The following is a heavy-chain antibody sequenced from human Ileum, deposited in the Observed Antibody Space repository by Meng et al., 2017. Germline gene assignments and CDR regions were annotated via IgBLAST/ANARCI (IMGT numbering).Heavy chain of an antibody. CDR1: GFTFRNYD. D-gene: IGHD1-26*01. CDR2: ISGNGGST. CDR3: AKDFSRQEPG. J-gene: IGHJ4*02. V-gene: IGHV3-23*04. Sequence: EVQLVDSGGGLVQPGGSLRLSCAASGFTFRNYDMSWVRQAPGKGLEWVSAISGNGGSTYYADSVRGRFTISRDNSKNTLYLQMSSLRPDDTAVYYCAKDFSRQEPGWGQGTLVTVSS.